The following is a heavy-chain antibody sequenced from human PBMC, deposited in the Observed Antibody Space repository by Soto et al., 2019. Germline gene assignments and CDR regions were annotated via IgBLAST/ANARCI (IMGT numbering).Heavy chain of an antibody. J-gene: IGHJ6*02. CDR2: IKQDGSEK. Sequence: GGSLRLSCAASGFTFRNFWMSWVRQAPGKGLEWVANIKQDGSEKYYVDSVKGRFTISRDNAKSSLYMEMNSLRAEDAAVYYCPRHSPRIDNYYFYSMDVWGQGTTVTVSS. V-gene: IGHV3-7*03. CDR1: GFTFRNFW. CDR3: PRHSPRIDNYYFYSMDV. D-gene: IGHD1-26*01.